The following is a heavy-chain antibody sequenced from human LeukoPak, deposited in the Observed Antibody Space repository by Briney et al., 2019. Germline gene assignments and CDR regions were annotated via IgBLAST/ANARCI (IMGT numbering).Heavy chain of an antibody. CDR1: GFTFSSHE. CDR3: ARDTGPNFPFDY. J-gene: IGHJ4*02. V-gene: IGHV3-48*03. Sequence: GGSLRLSCAASGFTFSSHEMNWLRQAPGKGLDWVSYISSSGSTIKYADSVKGRFTISRDNAKNSLHLQMNSLRAEDTAVYYRARDTGPNFPFDYWGQGTLVTVSS. D-gene: IGHD2-8*01. CDR2: ISSSGSTI.